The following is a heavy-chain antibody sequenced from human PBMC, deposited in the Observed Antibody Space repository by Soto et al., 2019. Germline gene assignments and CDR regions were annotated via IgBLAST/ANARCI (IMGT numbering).Heavy chain of an antibody. V-gene: IGHV4-30-4*01. D-gene: IGHD3-10*01. CDR3: AREAMVRGPYYYYGMDV. CDR1: GGSISSGDYY. Sequence: TLSLTCTVSGGSISSGDYYWSWIRQPPGKGLEWIGYIYYSGSTYYNPSLKSRVTISVDTSKNQFSLKLSSVTAADTAVYYCAREAMVRGPYYYYGMDVWGQGTTVTVSS. J-gene: IGHJ6*02. CDR2: IYYSGST.